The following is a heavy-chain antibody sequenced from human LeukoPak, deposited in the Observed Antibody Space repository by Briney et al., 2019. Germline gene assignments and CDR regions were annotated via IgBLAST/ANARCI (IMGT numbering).Heavy chain of an antibody. D-gene: IGHD3-10*01. CDR2: ISSSSSYI. CDR1: GFTFSSYS. J-gene: IGHJ6*04. CDR3: ARDLITMVRGVQGYYYYGMDV. Sequence: GGSLRLSCAASGFTFSSYSVNWVRQAPGKGLEWVSSISSSSSYIYYADSVKGRFTISRDNAKNSLYLQMNSLRAEDTAVYYCARDLITMVRGVQGYYYYGMDVWGKGTTVTVSS. V-gene: IGHV3-21*01.